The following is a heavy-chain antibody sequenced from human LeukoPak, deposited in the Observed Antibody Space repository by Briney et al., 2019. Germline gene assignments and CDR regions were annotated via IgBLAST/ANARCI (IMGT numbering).Heavy chain of an antibody. Sequence: PGGSLRLSCAASGFTVSSNYTSWVRQAPGKGLEWVSSISSSSSFIYYADSLKGRFTISRDNAKNSLYLQMSSLRAEDTAVYYCARALSGYSFGYLDWGQGTLVTVSS. J-gene: IGHJ4*02. CDR3: ARALSGYSFGYLD. V-gene: IGHV3-21*01. CDR2: ISSSSSFI. D-gene: IGHD5-18*01. CDR1: GFTVSSNY.